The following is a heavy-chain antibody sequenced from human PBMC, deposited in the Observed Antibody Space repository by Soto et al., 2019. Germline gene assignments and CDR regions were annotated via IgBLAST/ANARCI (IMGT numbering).Heavy chain of an antibody. J-gene: IGHJ4*02. V-gene: IGHV3-15*01. Sequence: GSLRLSCEASGFNLSHPWMTWVRQAAGKGLEWVGRIKSKTDGGTVDYAAPVKGRATISRDDSKNTVYLQMNSLKTEDTAVYYCXTGIYYDILTGYHNVAYWGQGALVTVSS. CDR3: XTGIYYDILTGYHNVAY. CDR1: GFNLSHPW. D-gene: IGHD3-9*01. CDR2: IKSKTDGGTV.